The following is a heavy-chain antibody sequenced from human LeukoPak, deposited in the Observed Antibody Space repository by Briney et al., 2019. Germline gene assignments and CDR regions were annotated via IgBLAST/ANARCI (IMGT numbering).Heavy chain of an antibody. Sequence: ASVKVSCKASGGIFSSYAISWVRQAPGQGLEWMGRITPILGIANYAQKFQGRVTITADKSTSTAYMELSSLRSEDTAVYYCARGPLLGYCSGGSCHSAFDIWGQGTMVTVSS. CDR3: ARGPLLGYCSGGSCHSAFDI. V-gene: IGHV1-69*04. CDR1: GGIFSSYA. CDR2: ITPILGIA. J-gene: IGHJ3*02. D-gene: IGHD2-15*01.